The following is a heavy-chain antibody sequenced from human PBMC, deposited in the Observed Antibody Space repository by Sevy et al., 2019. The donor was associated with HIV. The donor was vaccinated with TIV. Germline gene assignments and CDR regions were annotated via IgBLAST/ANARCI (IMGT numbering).Heavy chain of an antibody. CDR2: ISSSSSYI. Sequence: GGSLRLSCAASGFTFSSYSMNWVRQAPGKGLEWVSSISSSSSYIYYADSVKGRFTISRDNAKNSMYLQMNSLRAEDKAVYYCARLERGYSYGYRGGWFDPWGQGTLVTVSS. CDR3: ARLERGYSYGYRGGWFDP. D-gene: IGHD5-18*01. CDR1: GFTFSSYS. V-gene: IGHV3-21*01. J-gene: IGHJ5*02.